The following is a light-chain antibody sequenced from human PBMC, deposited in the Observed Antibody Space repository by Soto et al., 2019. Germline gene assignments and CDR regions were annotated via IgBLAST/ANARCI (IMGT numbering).Light chain of an antibody. CDR2: AAS. CDR1: QLISSW. V-gene: IGKV1-12*01. CDR3: QQASTFPFT. J-gene: IGKJ4*01. Sequence: DIQMTQSPSSLAASVGDRVTITCRASQLISSWLXWYQQKPGHAPKLLIYAASNLQSGVPSRFSGSASGTEFTLTISSLQPEDFATYYCQQASTFPFTFGGGTEVQIK.